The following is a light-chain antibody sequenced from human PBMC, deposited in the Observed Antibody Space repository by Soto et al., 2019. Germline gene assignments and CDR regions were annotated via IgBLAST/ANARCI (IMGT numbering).Light chain of an antibody. CDR2: LDN. V-gene: IGLV6-57*01. CDR3: QSSDSTSWV. J-gene: IGLJ3*02. CDR1: SGSITSTY. Sequence: NFMRTQPHSVSESPGKTVTISCTRNSGSITSTYVQWYQQRPGRSPTSVIYLDNQRPSGVPDRFSGSIDRSSNSASLTISGLRAEDEAHYYCQSSDSTSWVFGGGTKVTVL.